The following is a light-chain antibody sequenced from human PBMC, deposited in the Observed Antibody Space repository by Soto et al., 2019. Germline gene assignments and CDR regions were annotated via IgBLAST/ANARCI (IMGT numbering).Light chain of an antibody. J-gene: IGLJ1*01. V-gene: IGLV1-47*02. CDR2: SNN. CDR1: NSNIGSKY. Sequence: QSVLTQPPSASGTPGQRVTISCSGSNSNIGSKYVYWYQQLPGTAPKLLIYSNNQRPSGVPDRFSGSKSGTSASLAISGLRFEDEADYYCAAWDDSLSGPVFGTGTKVTVL. CDR3: AAWDDSLSGPV.